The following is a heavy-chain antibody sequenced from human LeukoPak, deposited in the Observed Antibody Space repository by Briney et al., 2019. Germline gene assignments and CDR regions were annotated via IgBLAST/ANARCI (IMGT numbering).Heavy chain of an antibody. J-gene: IGHJ6*02. CDR2: IYYNGNT. D-gene: IGHD1-26*01. CDR3: ARGRSNYYGMDV. CDR1: DGSINSYY. Sequence: SETLSLTCSVSDGSINSYYWNWIRRPPGKGLEWIGYIYYNGNTNYSPSLKSRVTMSVDTSKNLFSLKVSSVTAADTAVYYCARGRSNYYGMDVCGQGTTVTVSS. V-gene: IGHV4-59*01.